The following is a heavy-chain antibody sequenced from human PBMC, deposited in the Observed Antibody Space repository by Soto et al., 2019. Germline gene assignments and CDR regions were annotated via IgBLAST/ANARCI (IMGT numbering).Heavy chain of an antibody. CDR3: MQLGTFDI. CDR1: GFTFSIYA. D-gene: IGHD3-16*01. V-gene: IGHV3-30*14. Sequence: GGSLRLSCAASGFTFSIYAMHWVRQAPGKGLEWLASISHDGNNRYYAGSVRGRFTISRDSSTNTVFLQMNSLRVEDTAVYYCMQLGTFDIWGQGTMVTVSS. CDR2: ISHDGNNR. J-gene: IGHJ3*02.